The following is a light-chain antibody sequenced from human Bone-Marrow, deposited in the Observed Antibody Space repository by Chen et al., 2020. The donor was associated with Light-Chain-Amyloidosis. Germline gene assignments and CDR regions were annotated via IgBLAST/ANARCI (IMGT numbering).Light chain of an antibody. V-gene: IGLV3-21*02. CDR2: DDS. CDR1: NIGSTS. J-gene: IGLJ3*02. Sequence: SYVLTQPSSVSVDPGQTATIACGGNNIGSTSVHWYQQTPGQAPLLVVYDDSDRPSGIPERLSGSNSRNTATLTISRVEAGDEADYYCQVWDRSSDRPVFGGGTKLTVL. CDR3: QVWDRSSDRPV.